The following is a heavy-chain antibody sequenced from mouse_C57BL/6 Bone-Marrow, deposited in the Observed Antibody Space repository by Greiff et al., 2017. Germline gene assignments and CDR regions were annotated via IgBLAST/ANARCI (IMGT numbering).Heavy chain of an antibody. CDR3: ERREVVGGDAMDD. CDR2: LYPGGGYT. CDR1: GYTFTNYW. J-gene: IGHJ4*01. Sequence: QVQLQQSGAELVRPGTSVKMSCKASGYTFTNYWLSWAKQRPGPGLEWIVDLYPGGGYTNYTAKFKGKATLTADKSSNPAYMQVSSLRSEDSAIYYCERREVVGGDAMDDWGQGTAVTVSS. D-gene: IGHD1-1*01. V-gene: IGHV1-63*01.